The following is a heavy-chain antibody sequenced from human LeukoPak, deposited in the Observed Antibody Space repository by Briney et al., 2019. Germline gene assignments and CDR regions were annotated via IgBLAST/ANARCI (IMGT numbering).Heavy chain of an antibody. CDR1: GGSISSSSYY. CDR2: IYHSGST. V-gene: IGHV4-39*07. Sequence: SSETLSLTCTVSGGSISSSSYYWGWIRQPPGKGLEWIGSIYHSGSTYYNPSLKSRVTISVDTSKNQFSLKLSSVTAADTAVYYCARDSVSTQQQLARGIPDYWGQGTLVTVSS. CDR3: ARDSVSTQQQLARGIPDY. J-gene: IGHJ4*02. D-gene: IGHD6-13*01.